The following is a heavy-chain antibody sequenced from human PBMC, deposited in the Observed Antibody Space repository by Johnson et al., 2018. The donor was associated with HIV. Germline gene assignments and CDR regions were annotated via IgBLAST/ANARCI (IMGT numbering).Heavy chain of an antibody. V-gene: IGHV3-20*04. CDR3: ARAFLSHYYDSSGPVDI. CDR1: GFTFDDYA. CDR2: INWNGGST. D-gene: IGHD3-22*01. Sequence: VQLVESGGGVVRPGGSLRLSCAASGFTFDDYAMSWVRQAPGKGLEWVSGINWNGGSTGYADSVKGRFTISRDNAKNSLYLQMNSLRAEDTALYYCARAFLSHYYDSSGPVDIWGQGTMVTVSS. J-gene: IGHJ3*02.